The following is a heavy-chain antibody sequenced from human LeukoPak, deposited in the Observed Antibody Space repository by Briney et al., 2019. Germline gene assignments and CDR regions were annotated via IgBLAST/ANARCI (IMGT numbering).Heavy chain of an antibody. CDR3: TIRGGAYDSSGFDAFDI. Sequence: GGSLRLSCAASGFTFSSYSMNWVRQAPGKGLEWVGFIRSKAYGGTTEYAASVKGRFTISRDDSKSIAYLQMNSLKTEDTAVYYCTIRGGAYDSSGFDAFDIWGQGTMVTVSS. J-gene: IGHJ3*02. CDR2: IRSKAYGGTT. D-gene: IGHD3-22*01. V-gene: IGHV3-49*04. CDR1: GFTFSSYS.